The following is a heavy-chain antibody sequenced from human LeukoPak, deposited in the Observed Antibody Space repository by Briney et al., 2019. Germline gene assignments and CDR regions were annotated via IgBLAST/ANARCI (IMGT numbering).Heavy chain of an antibody. Sequence: SETLSLTCAVYGGSFSGYYWSWIRQPPGKGLEWIGEINHSGSTNYNPSLKSRVTISVDTSKNQFSLKLSSVTAADTAVYYCARGIFNLYYFDYWGQGTLVTVSS. J-gene: IGHJ4*02. V-gene: IGHV4-34*01. D-gene: IGHD2-21*01. CDR3: ARGIFNLYYFDY. CDR1: GGSFSGYY. CDR2: INHSGST.